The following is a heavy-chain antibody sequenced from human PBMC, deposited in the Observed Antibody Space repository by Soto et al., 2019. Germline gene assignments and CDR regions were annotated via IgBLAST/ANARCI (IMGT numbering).Heavy chain of an antibody. CDR2: ISSGSRYI. CDR1: GFTFSSYS. CDR3: ARDRSSGSYLES. J-gene: IGHJ4*02. V-gene: IGHV3-21*01. D-gene: IGHD1-26*01. Sequence: EVQLVESGGGLVKPGGSRRLSCAASGFTFSSYSMNWVRQAPGKGLEWVSCISSGSRYIYYADSVMGRLTISRVNAKNSLYLQINSLRAEDTAVYYCARDRSSGSYLESWGQVTLVTVS.